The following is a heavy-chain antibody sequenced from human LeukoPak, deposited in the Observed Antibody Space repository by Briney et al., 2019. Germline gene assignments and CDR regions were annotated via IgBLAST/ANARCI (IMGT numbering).Heavy chain of an antibody. Sequence: GGSLRLSCAASGFTFSSYAMSWVRQAPGKGLEWVANIKQDGSEKYYADSVKGRFTISRDNSKNTLYLQMNSLRAEDTAVYYCAKDLDYYDSSGYSHWGQGTLVTVSS. D-gene: IGHD3-22*01. V-gene: IGHV3-7*01. CDR3: AKDLDYYDSSGYSH. J-gene: IGHJ4*02. CDR2: IKQDGSEK. CDR1: GFTFSSYA.